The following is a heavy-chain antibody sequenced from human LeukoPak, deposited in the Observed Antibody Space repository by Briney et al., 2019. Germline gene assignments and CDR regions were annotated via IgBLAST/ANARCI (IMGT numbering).Heavy chain of an antibody. J-gene: IGHJ6*03. Sequence: PSETLSLTCAVYGGSFSGYYWSWIRQPPGKGLEWIGEINHSGSTNYNPSLKSRVTISVDTSKNQFSLKLSSVTAADTAVYYCARGKPPIGYYMDVWGKGTTVTVSS. D-gene: IGHD5-24*01. CDR2: INHSGST. CDR1: GGSFSGYY. V-gene: IGHV4-34*09. CDR3: ARGKPPIGYYMDV.